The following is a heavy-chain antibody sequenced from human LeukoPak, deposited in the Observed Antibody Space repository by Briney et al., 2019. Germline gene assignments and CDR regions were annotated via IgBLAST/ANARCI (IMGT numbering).Heavy chain of an antibody. CDR3: AREDFGNSEGGAFDY. D-gene: IGHD4-23*01. J-gene: IGHJ4*02. Sequence: GGSLRLSCAASGFTFSSYAMHWVRQAPGKGLEWVAVISYDGSNKYYADSVKGRFTISRDNFKNTLYLQMNSLRAEDTAVYYCAREDFGNSEGGAFDYWGQGTLVTVSS. CDR1: GFTFSSYA. CDR2: ISYDGSNK. V-gene: IGHV3-30-3*01.